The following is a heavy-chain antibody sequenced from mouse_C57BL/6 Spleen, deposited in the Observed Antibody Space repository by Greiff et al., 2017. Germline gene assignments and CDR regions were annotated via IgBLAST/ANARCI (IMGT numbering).Heavy chain of an antibody. J-gene: IGHJ4*01. CDR1: GYTFTSYW. Sequence: QVQLQQPGAELVKPGASVKMSCKASGYTFTSYWITWVKQRPGQGLEWIGDIYPGSGSTNYNEKFKSKATLTVDTSSSTAYMQLSSLTSEDSAVYYCARTWKHDGYFYAMDYWGQGTSVTVSS. V-gene: IGHV1-55*01. CDR2: IYPGSGST. D-gene: IGHD2-3*01. CDR3: ARTWKHDGYFYAMDY.